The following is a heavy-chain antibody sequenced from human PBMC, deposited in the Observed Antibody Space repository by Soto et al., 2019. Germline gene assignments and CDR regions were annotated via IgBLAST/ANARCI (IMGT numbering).Heavy chain of an antibody. D-gene: IGHD2-15*01. CDR3: ARDLSSPGFTRYYGMDV. V-gene: IGHV1-69*01. CDR1: GGTFSSYA. J-gene: IGHJ6*02. Sequence: QVQLVQSGAEVKKPGSSVKVSCKASGGTFSSYAISWVRQAPGQGLEWMGGIIPIFGTANYAQKFQGRVTITADESTSTAYMELSSLRSEDTAVYYCARDLSSPGFTRYYGMDVWGQGTTVTVSS. CDR2: IIPIFGTA.